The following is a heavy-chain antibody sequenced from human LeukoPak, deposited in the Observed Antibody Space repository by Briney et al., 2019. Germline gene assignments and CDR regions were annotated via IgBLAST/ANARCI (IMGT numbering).Heavy chain of an antibody. Sequence: GGSLRLSCAATRFTFSSYWMSWVRQAPGKGLEWVANIKQDGSETYYVDSVRGRFTISRDNVYNSLFLQMNSLRVEDTAVYFCARDRPGGYYNSWGQGTLVTVSS. CDR1: RFTFSSYW. CDR3: ARDRPGGYYNS. D-gene: IGHD1-26*01. J-gene: IGHJ4*02. V-gene: IGHV3-7*01. CDR2: IKQDGSET.